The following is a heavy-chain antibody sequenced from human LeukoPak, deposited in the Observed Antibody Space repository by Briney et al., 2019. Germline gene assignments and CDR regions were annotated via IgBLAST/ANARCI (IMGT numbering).Heavy chain of an antibody. D-gene: IGHD1-14*01. V-gene: IGHV4-4*07. CDR1: NGSISIYY. CDR3: ARDQAFASKSRSEYFDL. CDR2: ISASGST. Sequence: PSETLSLTCTVSNGSISIYYWSWVRQPAGKGLEWIGRISASGSTNYNPSLKSRVTMSVDTSKNQLSLKVSSVTAADTAVYYCARDQAFASKSRSEYFDLWGRGTLVTVSS. J-gene: IGHJ2*01.